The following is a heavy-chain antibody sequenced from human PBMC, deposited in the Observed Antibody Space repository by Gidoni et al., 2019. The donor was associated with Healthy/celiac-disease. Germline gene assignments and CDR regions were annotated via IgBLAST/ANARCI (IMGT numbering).Heavy chain of an antibody. J-gene: IGHJ4*02. Sequence: EVQLLESGGGLVQPGGSLRLSCAASGFTFSSYAMSWVRQAPGKGLEWVSAISGSGGSTYYADSVKGRFTISRDNSKNTLYLQMNSLRAEDTAVYYCAKDLVVGGSGSYYNVPFDYWGQGTLVTVSS. V-gene: IGHV3-23*01. D-gene: IGHD3-10*01. CDR2: ISGSGGST. CDR3: AKDLVVGGSGSYYNVPFDY. CDR1: GFTFSSYA.